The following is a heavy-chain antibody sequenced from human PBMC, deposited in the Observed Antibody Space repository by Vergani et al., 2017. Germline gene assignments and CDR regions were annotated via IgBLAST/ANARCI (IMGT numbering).Heavy chain of an antibody. CDR3: EKGLQLWLGGYFDY. J-gene: IGHJ4*02. CDR1: GFTFSNAW. V-gene: IGHV3-23*04. CDR2: ISGSVGST. Sequence: EVQLVESGGGLVKPGGSLRLSCAASGFTFSNAWMHWVRQAQGKGLEWVSAISGSVGSTYYADSVKGRLTISRDNSKNTLYLQMNSLRAEDTAVYYCEKGLQLWLGGYFDYWGQGTLVTVSS. D-gene: IGHD5-18*01.